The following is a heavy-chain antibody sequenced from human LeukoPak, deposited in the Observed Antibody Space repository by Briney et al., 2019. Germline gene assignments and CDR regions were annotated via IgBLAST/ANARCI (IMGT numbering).Heavy chain of an antibody. V-gene: IGHV4-59*01. J-gene: IGHJ2*01. CDR2: MYNTGST. Sequence: PSETLSLTCTVSGGSISSYHWTWMRQAPGKGLEWIGYMYNTGSTNYNPSLKSRVTISVDTSKNQFSLKLSSVTAADTAVYYCARDQGGSYRTGRWYFDLWGRGTLVTVSS. CDR1: GGSISSYH. D-gene: IGHD1-26*01. CDR3: ARDQGGSYRTGRWYFDL.